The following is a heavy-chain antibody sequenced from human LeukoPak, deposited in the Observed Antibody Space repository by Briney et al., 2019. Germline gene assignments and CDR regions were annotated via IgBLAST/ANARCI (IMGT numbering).Heavy chain of an antibody. V-gene: IGHV4-30-2*01. Sequence: SETLSLTCTVSGGSISSGGYYWSWIRQPPGKGLEWIRYIYHSGSTYYNPSLKSRVTISVDRSKNQFSLKLSSVTAADTAVYYCARSITMIVTHFDYWGQGTLVTVSS. J-gene: IGHJ4*02. CDR3: ARSITMIVTHFDY. CDR1: GGSISSGGYY. CDR2: IYHSGST. D-gene: IGHD3-22*01.